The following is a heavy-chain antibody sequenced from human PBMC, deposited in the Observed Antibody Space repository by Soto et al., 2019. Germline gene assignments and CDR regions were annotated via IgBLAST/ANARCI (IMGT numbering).Heavy chain of an antibody. J-gene: IGHJ4*02. V-gene: IGHV2-70*04. CDR3: ARSPGGFTVATYFFDY. D-gene: IGHD3-16*01. CDR1: GFSLSSKGMR. CDR2: IDWDDDK. Sequence: SGLTLVKPTQTLTLTCTFSGFSLSSKGMRVSWIRQPPGKALEWLARIDWDDDKFYSPSLRTRLAISKGTSKNQVVLTMTNVDPMDTATYYCARSPGGFTVATYFFDYWGQGTLVTVSS.